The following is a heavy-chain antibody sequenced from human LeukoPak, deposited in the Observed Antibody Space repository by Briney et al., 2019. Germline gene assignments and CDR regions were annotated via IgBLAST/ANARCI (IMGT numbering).Heavy chain of an antibody. J-gene: IGHJ4*02. CDR1: GFTFSSHS. CDR3: ARAHNWGDFDY. Sequence: GGSLRLSCAASGFTFSSHSIYWVRQAPGKGLEWVSYISGSGTTKYYGDSVKGRFTISRDNSKNTLYLQMNSLRAEDTAVYYCARAHNWGDFDYWGQGTLVTVSS. D-gene: IGHD7-27*01. V-gene: IGHV3-48*01. CDR2: ISGSGTTK.